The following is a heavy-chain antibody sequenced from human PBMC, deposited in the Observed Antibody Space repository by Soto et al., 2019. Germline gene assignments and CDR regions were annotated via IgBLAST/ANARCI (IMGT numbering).Heavy chain of an antibody. CDR3: TTHPDY. J-gene: IGHJ4*02. V-gene: IGHV3-15*02. Sequence: EVQLVESGGTLVKPGGSLRLSCAASGFTFSSALMTWVRQAPGKGLEWVGRIKSKTDGGTTDYGAPVRGRFTISRDDSKDTLFLQMNSLVTEDTAVYYCTTHPDYWGQGTLVTVSS. CDR2: IKSKTDGGTT. CDR1: GFTFSSAL.